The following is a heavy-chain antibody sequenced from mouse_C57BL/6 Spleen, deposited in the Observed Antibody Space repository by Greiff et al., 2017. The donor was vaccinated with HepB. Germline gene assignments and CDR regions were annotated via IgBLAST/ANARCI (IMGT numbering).Heavy chain of an antibody. CDR3: ARRDYDGYYGFAY. D-gene: IGHD2-3*01. CDR2: IWSGGST. J-gene: IGHJ3*01. CDR1: GFSLTSYG. V-gene: IGHV2-2*01. Sequence: QVQLKESGPGLVQPSQSLSITCTVSGFSLTSYGVHWVRQSPGKGLEWLGVIWSGGSTDYNAAFISRLSISKDNSKSQVFFKMNSLQADDTAIYYCARRDYDGYYGFAYWGQGTLVTVSA.